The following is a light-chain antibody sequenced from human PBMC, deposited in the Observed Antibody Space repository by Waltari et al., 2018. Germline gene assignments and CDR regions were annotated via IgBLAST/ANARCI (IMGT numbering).Light chain of an antibody. J-gene: IGLJ2*01. Sequence: QSVLTQSPSASGTPGQGVTISCSGSRSNIGSNTVNWYQHLPGTAPKVLIQSNNQRPSGVPDRFSGSKSGTSASLAVSGLQSEDEGDYYCATWDDSLNGVVFGGGTKLTVL. CDR1: RSNIGSNT. CDR2: SNN. V-gene: IGLV1-44*01. CDR3: ATWDDSLNGVV.